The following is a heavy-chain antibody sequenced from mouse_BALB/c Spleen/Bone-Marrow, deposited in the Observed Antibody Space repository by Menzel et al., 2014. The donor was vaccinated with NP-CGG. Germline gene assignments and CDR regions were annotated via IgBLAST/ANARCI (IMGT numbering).Heavy chain of an antibody. CDR2: INPSTGYT. CDR1: GYTFTSYW. CDR3: ASNWDVD. Sequence: QVQLKQSGAELAKPGASVKMSCKASGYTFTSYWMHWVKQRPGQGLEWIGYINPSTGYTEYNQKLKDKATLTADKSSSTAYMQLSSLTSEDSAVYYCASNWDVDWGQGTTLTVSS. V-gene: IGHV1-7*01. D-gene: IGHD4-1*01. J-gene: IGHJ2*01.